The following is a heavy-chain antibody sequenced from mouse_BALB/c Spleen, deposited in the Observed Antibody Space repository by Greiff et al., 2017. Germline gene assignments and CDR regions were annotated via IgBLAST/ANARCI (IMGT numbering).Heavy chain of an antibody. CDR1: GFTFSSYY. CDR3: ARQYYGSFDY. Sequence: EVMLVESGGGLVKLGGSLKLSCAASGFTFSSYYMSWVRQTPEKRLELVAAINSNGGSTYYPDTVKGRFTISRDNAKNTLYLQMSSLKSEDTALYYCARQYYGSFDYWGQGTTLTVSS. J-gene: IGHJ2*01. D-gene: IGHD1-2*01. CDR2: INSNGGST. V-gene: IGHV5-6-2*01.